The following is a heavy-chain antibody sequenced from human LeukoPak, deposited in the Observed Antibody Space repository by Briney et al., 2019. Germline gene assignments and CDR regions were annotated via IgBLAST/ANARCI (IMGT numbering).Heavy chain of an antibody. D-gene: IGHD6-13*01. J-gene: IGHJ5*02. CDR2: INHSGST. Sequence: SETLSLTCAVYGGSFSGYYWSWIRQPPGKGLEWIGEINHSGSTNYNPSLKSRVTISVDTSKNQFSLKLSSVTAADTAVYYCARGKDSSSWYNRRNWFDPWGQGTLVTVS. CDR3: ARGKDSSSWYNRRNWFDP. CDR1: GGSFSGYY. V-gene: IGHV4-34*01.